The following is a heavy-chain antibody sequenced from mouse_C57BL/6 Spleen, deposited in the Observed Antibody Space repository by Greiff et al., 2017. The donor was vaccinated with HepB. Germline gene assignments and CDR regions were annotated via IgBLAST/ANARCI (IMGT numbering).Heavy chain of an antibody. CDR2: INPSNGGT. V-gene: IGHV1-53*01. CDR1: GYTFTSYW. J-gene: IGHJ1*03. CDR3: APEDGNYWYFDV. Sequence: QVQLQQPGPELVKPGASVKLSCKASGYTFTSYWMHWVKQRPGQGLEWIGNINPSNGGTNYNEKFKSKATLTVDKSSSTAYMQLSSLTSEDSAVYYCAPEDGNYWYFDVWGTGTTVTVSS. D-gene: IGHD2-1*01.